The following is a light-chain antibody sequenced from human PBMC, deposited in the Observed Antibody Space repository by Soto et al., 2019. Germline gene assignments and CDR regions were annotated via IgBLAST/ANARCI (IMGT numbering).Light chain of an antibody. V-gene: IGKV1-5*03. CDR1: QIISSW. J-gene: IGKJ3*01. CDR3: QQYNNDPFT. CDR2: KES. Sequence: DIQMTQSPSTLSASVGDRVTITCRASQIISSWLAWYQQKPGKAPKLLIYKESNLESGVPARFVGSGSRTEFTLTVSGRLPDDFATYSCQQYNNDPFTFGSGINVDI.